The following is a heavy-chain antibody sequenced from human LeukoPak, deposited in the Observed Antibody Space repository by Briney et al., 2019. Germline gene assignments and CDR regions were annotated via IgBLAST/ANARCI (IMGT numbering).Heavy chain of an antibody. Sequence: GGSLRLSCAASGFTFSRYWMSWVRQAPGKGLEWVANINQDGSVQYYMDSVKGRFTISRDNSKNTLYLQMNSLRAEDTAVYYCAKGQEVVVVIATDFDYWGQGTLVTVSS. J-gene: IGHJ4*02. CDR3: AKGQEVVVVIATDFDY. CDR2: INQDGSVQ. V-gene: IGHV3-7*03. D-gene: IGHD2-21*01. CDR1: GFTFSRYW.